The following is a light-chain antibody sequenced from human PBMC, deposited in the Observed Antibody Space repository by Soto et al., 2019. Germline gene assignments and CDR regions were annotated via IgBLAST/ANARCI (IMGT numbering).Light chain of an antibody. CDR3: QQYDDFPLT. Sequence: DIQMTQSPSSLSAFVGDRVTITCQASRDIRNYINWYQQKPGEAPRLLISDASNLQTGVPSRFSGRGSQTYFTFTISSLQPEDFATYFCQQYDDFPLTFGGGTKVEVK. V-gene: IGKV1-33*01. J-gene: IGKJ4*01. CDR2: DAS. CDR1: RDIRNY.